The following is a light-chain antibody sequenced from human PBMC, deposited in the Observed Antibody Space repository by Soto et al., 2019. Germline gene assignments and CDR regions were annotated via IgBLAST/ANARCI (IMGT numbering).Light chain of an antibody. CDR3: QQSYSTTPLT. V-gene: IGKV1-39*01. Sequence: DIQMTQSPSSRSASVGERVTITCRASQPISKYLNWYQQKPGKAPKLLIFTASNLQRGVPSRFSGSGSETDFTLTISSLQPEDFATYYCQQSYSTTPLTFGGGTKVDIK. CDR2: TAS. J-gene: IGKJ4*01. CDR1: QPISKY.